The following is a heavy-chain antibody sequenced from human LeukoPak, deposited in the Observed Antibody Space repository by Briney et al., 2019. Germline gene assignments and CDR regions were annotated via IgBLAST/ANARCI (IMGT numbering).Heavy chain of an antibody. Sequence: SETLSLTCAVYGGSFSGYYWSWIRQPPGKGLEWFGEINHSGSTNYNPSLKSRVTISVDTSKNQFSLKLSSVTAADTAVYYCASGGGSSGWYSRYFDYWGQGTQATVSS. CDR2: INHSGST. J-gene: IGHJ4*02. CDR1: GGSFSGYY. D-gene: IGHD6-19*01. CDR3: ASGGGSSGWYSRYFDY. V-gene: IGHV4-34*01.